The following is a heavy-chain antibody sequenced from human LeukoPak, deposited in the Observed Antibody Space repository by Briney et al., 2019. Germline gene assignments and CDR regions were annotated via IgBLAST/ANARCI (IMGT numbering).Heavy chain of an antibody. Sequence: PGGSLRLSCAASGFTFSSYGMSWVRQAPGKGLEWVSAISGRGGSTYYADSVKGRFTISRDNSKNTLYLQMNSLRAEDTAVYYCAKDFRHYYDSSGYYDYWGQGTLVTVSS. CDR2: ISGRGGST. CDR1: GFTFSSYG. J-gene: IGHJ4*02. CDR3: AKDFRHYYDSSGYYDY. V-gene: IGHV3-23*01. D-gene: IGHD3-22*01.